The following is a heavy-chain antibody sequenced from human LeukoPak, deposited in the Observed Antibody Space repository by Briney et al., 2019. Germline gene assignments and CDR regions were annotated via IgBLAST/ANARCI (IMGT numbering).Heavy chain of an antibody. CDR2: ITGSGGST. CDR1: GFTFSTSA. J-gene: IGHJ4*02. V-gene: IGHV3-23*01. Sequence: PGGSLRLSCTASGFTFSTSAMSWVRQAPGKGLQWVSHITGSGGSTYYADSVKSRFTISRDNSKNTLYLQMNSLRAEDTATYYCAKGATSGWNPYDYWGQGTLVTVSS. D-gene: IGHD6-19*01. CDR3: AKGATSGWNPYDY.